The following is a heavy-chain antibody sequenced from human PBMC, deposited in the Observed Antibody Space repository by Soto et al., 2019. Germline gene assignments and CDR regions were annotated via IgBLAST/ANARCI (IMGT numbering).Heavy chain of an antibody. D-gene: IGHD3-10*01. Sequence: EVQLVESGGGLVQPGGSLRLSCAAGEFTFSSYSEKWVRQAPGKGLEWFSYISSSSGTIFYADSVKGRFTISRDNAKNSLYLQMNSLRDQDTAVYYCAREGGSYNWFDPWGQGTLVTVSS. CDR3: AREGGSYNWFDP. V-gene: IGHV3-48*02. CDR2: ISSSSGTI. J-gene: IGHJ5*02. CDR1: EFTFSSYS.